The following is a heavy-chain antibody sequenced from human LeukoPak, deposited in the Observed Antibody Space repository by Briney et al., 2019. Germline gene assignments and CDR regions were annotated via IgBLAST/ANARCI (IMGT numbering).Heavy chain of an antibody. CDR2: ISGSGGST. Sequence: QAGGSLRLSCAASGFTFSSYAMSWVRQAPGKGLEWVSAISGSGGSTYYADSVKGRFTISRDNSKNTPYLQMNSLRAEDTAVYYCAKALGRVRGVMYAFDIWGQGTMVTVSS. D-gene: IGHD3-10*01. V-gene: IGHV3-23*01. CDR3: AKALGRVRGVMYAFDI. J-gene: IGHJ3*02. CDR1: GFTFSSYA.